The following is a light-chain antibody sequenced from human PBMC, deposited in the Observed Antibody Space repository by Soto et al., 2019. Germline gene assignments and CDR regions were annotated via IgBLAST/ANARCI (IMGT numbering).Light chain of an antibody. J-gene: IGLJ1*01. CDR2: DNN. CDR3: GTWDSSLNVYV. CDR1: IPNIGNNY. Sequence: QSVLTQPPSVSAAPGQKVTISCSGSIPNIGNNYVSWYQQVPGTAPKLLIYDNNKRPSGIPDRFSGSKSGTSATLGITGLQTGDEADYYCGTWDSSLNVYVFGTGTKLTVL. V-gene: IGLV1-51*01.